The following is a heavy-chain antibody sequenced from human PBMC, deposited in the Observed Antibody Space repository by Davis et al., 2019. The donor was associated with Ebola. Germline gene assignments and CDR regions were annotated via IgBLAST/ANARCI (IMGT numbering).Heavy chain of an antibody. D-gene: IGHD3-10*01. CDR2: IYYTGSA. CDR1: GVSISRHY. CDR3: SERGSSV. Sequence: PSETLSLTCTVSGVSISRHYWSWIRQPPGKSLEWFGSIYYTGSAYYNSPLASRATIPVDTSKNQFSLKLTSVTAAHTAMYYCSERGSSVWGQGTLVTVSS. V-gene: IGHV4-59*03. J-gene: IGHJ4*02.